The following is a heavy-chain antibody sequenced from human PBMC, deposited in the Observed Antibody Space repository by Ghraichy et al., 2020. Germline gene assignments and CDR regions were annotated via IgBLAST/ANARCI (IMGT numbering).Heavy chain of an antibody. Sequence: SETLSLTCTGSGGSISRYYWSWFRQPPGKGLEWIGYIYYSGSTNYNPSLNSRVTISVDTSKNHFSLKLSSVTAADMALYYCARESQVGANFDYWGQGTLVTVSS. V-gene: IGHV4-59*01. CDR3: ARESQVGANFDY. CDR2: IYYSGST. J-gene: IGHJ4*02. CDR1: GGSISRYY. D-gene: IGHD1-26*01.